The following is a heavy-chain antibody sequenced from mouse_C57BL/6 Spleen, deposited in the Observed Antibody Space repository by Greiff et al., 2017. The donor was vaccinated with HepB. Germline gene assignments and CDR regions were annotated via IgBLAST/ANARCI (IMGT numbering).Heavy chain of an antibody. V-gene: IGHV1-26*01. CDR3: ARVYYDYDDYAMDY. Sequence: VQLQQSGPELVKPGASVKISCKASGYTFIDYYMNWVKQSHGKSLEWIGDINPNNGGTTYNQKFKGKATLTVDKSSSTAYMELRSLTSEDSAVYYCARVYYDYDDYAMDYWGQGTSVTVSS. CDR2: INPNNGGT. CDR1: GYTFIDYY. D-gene: IGHD2-4*01. J-gene: IGHJ4*01.